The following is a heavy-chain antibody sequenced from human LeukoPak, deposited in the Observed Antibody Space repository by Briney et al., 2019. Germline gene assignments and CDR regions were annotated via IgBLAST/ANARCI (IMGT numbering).Heavy chain of an antibody. V-gene: IGHV1-2*02. J-gene: IGHJ6*03. CDR3: ARAHYDILTGYDYYYMDV. CDR2: INPNSGGT. Sequence: ASVKVSCKASGYTFTGYYMHWVRQAPGQGLEWMGWINPNSGGTNYAQKFQGRVTMTRDTSISTAYMELSRLRSEDTAVYYCARAHYDILTGYDYYYMDVWGKGTTVTVSS. CDR1: GYTFTGYY. D-gene: IGHD3-9*01.